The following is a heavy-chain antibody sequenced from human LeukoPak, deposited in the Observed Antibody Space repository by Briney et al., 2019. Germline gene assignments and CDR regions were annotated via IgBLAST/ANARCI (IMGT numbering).Heavy chain of an antibody. CDR2: LRYDETNE. J-gene: IGHJ4*02. V-gene: IGHV3-30*02. D-gene: IGHD6-13*01. CDR1: VYFFSAAD. CDR3: ARGWYFDS. Sequence: GGSLRLSCAASVYFFSAADMRSVCQAPGKGLEWVAFLRYDETNEHYADSLKGRFTISRDNSKDTLYLHMSSVVGENTAVYYCARGWYFDSWGQGTLVTVSS.